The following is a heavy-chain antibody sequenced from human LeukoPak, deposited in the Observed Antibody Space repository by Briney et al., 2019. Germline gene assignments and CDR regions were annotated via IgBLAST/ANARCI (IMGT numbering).Heavy chain of an antibody. Sequence: GGSLRLSCAASGFTFSSYSMNWVRQAPGKGLEWVSSISSSSYIYYAGSVKGRFTISRDNAKNSLYLQMNSLRAEDTAVYYCARDSSYYDILTGYLPHTRTLDYWGQGTLVTVSS. CDR2: ISSSSYI. V-gene: IGHV3-21*01. J-gene: IGHJ4*02. CDR1: GFTFSSYS. CDR3: ARDSSYYDILTGYLPHTRTLDY. D-gene: IGHD3-9*01.